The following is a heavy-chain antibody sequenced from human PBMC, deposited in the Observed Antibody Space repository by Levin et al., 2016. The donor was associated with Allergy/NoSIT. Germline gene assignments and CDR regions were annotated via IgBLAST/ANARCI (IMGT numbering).Heavy chain of an antibody. CDR3: ARAFTTVTPYYYYYYGMDV. V-gene: IGHV1-46*01. J-gene: IGHJ6*02. CDR2: INPSGGST. D-gene: IGHD4-17*01. Sequence: WVRQAPGQGLEWMGIINPSGGSTSYAQKFQGRVTMTRDTSTSTVYMELNSLRAEDTAVYYCARAFTTVTPYYYYYYGMDVWGQGTTVTVSS.